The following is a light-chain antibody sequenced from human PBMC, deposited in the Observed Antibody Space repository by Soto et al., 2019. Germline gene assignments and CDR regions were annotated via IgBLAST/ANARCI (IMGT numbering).Light chain of an antibody. Sequence: EILLTQSPGTLSLSPGERATLSCGAVQSVSSRHVAWYQQKPVQAPRLLIYSTSIRATGIPDSFSGSGSGTDFTLTISRLDPEDFAVYYCQHYDRAHMWTFGQGTQVDIK. V-gene: IGKV3-20*01. CDR2: STS. CDR3: QHYDRAHMWT. CDR1: QSVSSRH. J-gene: IGKJ1*01.